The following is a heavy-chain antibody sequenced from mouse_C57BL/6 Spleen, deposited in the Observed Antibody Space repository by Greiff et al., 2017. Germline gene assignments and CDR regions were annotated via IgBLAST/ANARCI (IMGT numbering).Heavy chain of an antibody. CDR1: GYTFTSYW. J-gene: IGHJ3*01. D-gene: IGHD2-3*01. CDR3: ARSLYDGYYWFAY. V-gene: IGHV1-7*01. CDR2: INPSSGYT. Sequence: VQLQQSGAELAKPGASVKLSCKASGYTFTSYWMHWVKQRPGQGLEWIGYINPSSGYTKYNQKFKDKATLTADKSSSTAYMQLSSLSYEDSAVYYCARSLYDGYYWFAYWGQGTLVTVSA.